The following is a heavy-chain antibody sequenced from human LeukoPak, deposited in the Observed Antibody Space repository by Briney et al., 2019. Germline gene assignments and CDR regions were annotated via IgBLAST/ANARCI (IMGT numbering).Heavy chain of an antibody. CDR1: GGSISSYY. V-gene: IGHV4-59*01. CDR3: ARDSVVGDYYYYMDV. Sequence: PSETLSLTCTVSGGSISSYYWSWIRQPPGKGLEWIGYIYYSGSTNYNPSLKSRVTISVDTSKNQFSLKLSSVTAADTAVYYCARDSVVGDYYYYMDVWGKGTTVTVSS. D-gene: IGHD6-19*01. J-gene: IGHJ6*03. CDR2: IYYSGST.